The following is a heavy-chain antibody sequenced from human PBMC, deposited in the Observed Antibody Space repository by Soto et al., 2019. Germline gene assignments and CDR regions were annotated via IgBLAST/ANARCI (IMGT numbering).Heavy chain of an antibody. D-gene: IGHD3-16*01. Sequence: HLQLQESGPGLVKPSETLSLTCTVSGGSISSSSYYWGWIRQPPGKELEWIGAIYHSGSTYYHPSLKSRVTISVDTSKNQVSLRLTSLTAADTAVYFCARQTGGFGYYFDYWGQGTLVTVSS. J-gene: IGHJ4*02. CDR3: ARQTGGFGYYFDY. V-gene: IGHV4-39*01. CDR1: GGSISSSSYY. CDR2: IYHSGST.